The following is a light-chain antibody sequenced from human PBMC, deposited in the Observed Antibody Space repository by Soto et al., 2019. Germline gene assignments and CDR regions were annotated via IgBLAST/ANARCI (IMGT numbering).Light chain of an antibody. V-gene: IGKV3-15*01. Sequence: EIVMTQSPVTLSVSPGERATLSCRASESVGSNLAWYQQKPGQPPRLLIYDASMRETGVPPRFSGSGSGTEFTLTISNLQSEDFAIYYCQQRSNWPQTFGQGTKLEIK. J-gene: IGKJ2*01. CDR3: QQRSNWPQT. CDR1: ESVGSN. CDR2: DAS.